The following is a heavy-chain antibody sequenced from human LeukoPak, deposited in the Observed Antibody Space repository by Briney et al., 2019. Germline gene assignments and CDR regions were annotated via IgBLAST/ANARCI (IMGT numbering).Heavy chain of an antibody. CDR2: TWYDGSNK. CDR1: GFTFSSYG. V-gene: IGHV3-33*01. J-gene: IGHJ6*02. Sequence: GGSLRLSRAASGFTFSSYGMHWVRQAPGKGLEWVAATWYDGSNKYYADSVKGRFTISRDNSKNTLFLQMNSLRAEDTAVYFCARGGHCSTTSCSNYDGMDVWGQGTTLTVSS. CDR3: ARGGHCSTTSCSNYDGMDV. D-gene: IGHD2-2*01.